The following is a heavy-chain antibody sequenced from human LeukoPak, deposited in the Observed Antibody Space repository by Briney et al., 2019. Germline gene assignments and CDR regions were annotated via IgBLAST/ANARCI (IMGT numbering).Heavy chain of an antibody. D-gene: IGHD5-24*01. J-gene: IGHJ4*02. CDR1: GFTFSSYE. Sequence: GGSLRLSCAASGFTFSSYEMNWVRQAPGKGLEGVSYISSSGSTIYYADSVKGRFTISRDNAKNSLYLQMNSLRAEDTAVYYCARDNAERWLQSSIDYWGQGTLVTVSS. V-gene: IGHV3-48*03. CDR2: ISSSGSTI. CDR3: ARDNAERWLQSSIDY.